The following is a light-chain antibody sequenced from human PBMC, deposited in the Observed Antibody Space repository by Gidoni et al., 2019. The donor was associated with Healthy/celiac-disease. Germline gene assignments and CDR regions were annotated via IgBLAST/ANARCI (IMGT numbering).Light chain of an antibody. CDR1: QSVSSN. V-gene: IGKV3-15*01. CDR3: QQYNNWPYT. Sequence: ESVMTQSPATLSVSPGERATLSCRASQSVSSNLAWYQQKPGQAPRLLIYGASTRATGIPARFSGSGSGTEFTFTISSLQSEDFAVYYCQQYNNWPYTFGQXTKLEIK. CDR2: GAS. J-gene: IGKJ2*01.